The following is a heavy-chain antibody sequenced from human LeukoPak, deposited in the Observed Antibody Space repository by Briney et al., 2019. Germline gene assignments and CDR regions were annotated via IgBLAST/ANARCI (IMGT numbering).Heavy chain of an antibody. J-gene: IGHJ4*02. Sequence: SVTVSLTCTVSGGSISGYYWSWVRQPPGKGLEWIGCIYYSGSTNYNPSLKSRVTISVDTSKNQFSLKLSSVTAADTAVYFCARHLIAVAETFDYWGQGTLVTVSS. CDR2: IYYSGST. CDR1: GGSISGYY. V-gene: IGHV4-59*08. CDR3: ARHLIAVAETFDY. D-gene: IGHD6-19*01.